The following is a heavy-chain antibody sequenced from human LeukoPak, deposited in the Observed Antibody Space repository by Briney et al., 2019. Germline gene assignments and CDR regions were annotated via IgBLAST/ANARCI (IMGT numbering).Heavy chain of an antibody. CDR3: ARVRYCSGGSCYVFLDY. Sequence: GGSLRLSCAASGFTFRRYDMSWVRQAPGKGLEWVSAISGNGDSTYYVDSVKGRFTISRDNSKNTLYLQMNSLRAEDTAVYYCARVRYCSGGSCYVFLDYWGQGTLVTVSS. CDR1: GFTFRRYD. CDR2: ISGNGDST. D-gene: IGHD2-15*01. J-gene: IGHJ4*02. V-gene: IGHV3-23*01.